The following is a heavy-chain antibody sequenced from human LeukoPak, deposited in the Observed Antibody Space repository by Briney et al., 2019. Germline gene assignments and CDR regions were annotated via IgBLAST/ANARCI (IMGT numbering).Heavy chain of an antibody. CDR1: GLTFTNYG. V-gene: IGHV3-48*03. D-gene: IGHD2-15*01. Sequence: GGSLRLSGAAPGLTFTNYGMAWVRQAPGKGLEWVAMISISGVTTHYADSVKGRFTVSRDNARNSLSLQMNSLRAEDPAIYYCETEVSGGSWYCDSWGQGTLVTVSS. CDR2: ISISGVTT. CDR3: ETEVSGGSWYCDS. J-gene: IGHJ4*02.